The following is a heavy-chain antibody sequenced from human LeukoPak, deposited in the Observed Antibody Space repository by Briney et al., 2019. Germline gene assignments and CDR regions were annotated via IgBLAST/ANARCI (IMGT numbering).Heavy chain of an antibody. J-gene: IGHJ4*02. CDR3: ARESYSSDTSGYRYYFDY. D-gene: IGHD3-22*01. Sequence: ASVKVSCKASGYTFTIYGITWVRQAPGQGLEWMGWISAYNGNTDYAQKLQGRVTMTTDTSTSTAYMELRSLRSDDTAVYYCARESYSSDTSGYRYYFDYWGQGTLVTVSS. CDR1: GYTFTIYG. CDR2: ISAYNGNT. V-gene: IGHV1-18*01.